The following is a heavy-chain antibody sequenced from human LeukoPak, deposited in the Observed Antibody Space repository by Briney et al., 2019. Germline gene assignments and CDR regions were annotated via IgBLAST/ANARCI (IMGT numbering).Heavy chain of an antibody. CDR1: RFTFSSYE. Sequence: GGSLRLSCAASRFTFSSYEMNWVRQAPGKGLEWVSYISSSGSTIYYADSVKGRFTISRDNAKNSLYLQMNSLRAEDTAVYYCARDRAGYYYDSSGQPPGSYYYMDVWGKGTTVTVSS. J-gene: IGHJ6*03. CDR2: ISSSGSTI. V-gene: IGHV3-48*03. CDR3: ARDRAGYYYDSSGQPPGSYYYMDV. D-gene: IGHD3-22*01.